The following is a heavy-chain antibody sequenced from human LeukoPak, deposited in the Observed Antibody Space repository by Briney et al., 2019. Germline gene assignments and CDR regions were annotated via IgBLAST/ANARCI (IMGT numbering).Heavy chain of an antibody. J-gene: IGHJ6*03. V-gene: IGHV4-61*02. CDR2: IYTSGST. CDR1: GGSISSGSYY. CDR3: ARDCSGSYGALYYYYYYYMDV. D-gene: IGHD1-26*01. Sequence: SETLSLTCTVSGGSISSGSYYWSWIRQPAGKGLEWIGRIYTSGSTNYNPSLKSRVTISVDTSKNQFSLKLSSVTAADTAVYYCARDCSGSYGALYYYYYYYMDVWGKGTTVTVSS.